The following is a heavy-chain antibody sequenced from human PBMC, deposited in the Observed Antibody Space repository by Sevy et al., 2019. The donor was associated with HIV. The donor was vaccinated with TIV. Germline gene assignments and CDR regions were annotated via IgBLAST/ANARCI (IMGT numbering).Heavy chain of an antibody. CDR3: AKGRYDGSGYYPEGAFDI. V-gene: IGHV3-23*01. CDR2: ISGSGGST. Sequence: GGSLRLSCAASGFTFSSYAMNWVRQAPGKGLEWVSTISGSGGSTYYGDSVKGRFTISRDNSKNTVYLQMSSLRAEDTALYYWAKGRYDGSGYYPEGAFDIWGQGTKVTVSS. CDR1: GFTFSSYA. D-gene: IGHD3-22*01. J-gene: IGHJ3*02.